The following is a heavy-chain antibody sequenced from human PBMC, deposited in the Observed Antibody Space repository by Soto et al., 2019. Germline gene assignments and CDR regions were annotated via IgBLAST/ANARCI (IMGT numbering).Heavy chain of an antibody. CDR2: INHSGST. CDR3: ARLYDGSRITMVRGVISARKYYFDY. CDR1: GGSFSGYY. J-gene: IGHJ4*02. Sequence: SETLSLTCAVYGGSFSGYYWSWIRQPPGKGLEWIGEINHSGSTNYNPSLKSRVTISVDTSKNQFSRKLSSVTAADTAVYYCARLYDGSRITMVRGVISARKYYFDYWGQGTLVTVSS. D-gene: IGHD3-10*01. V-gene: IGHV4-34*01.